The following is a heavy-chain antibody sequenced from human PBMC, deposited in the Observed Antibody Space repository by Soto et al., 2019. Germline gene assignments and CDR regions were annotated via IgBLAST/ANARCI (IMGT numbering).Heavy chain of an antibody. CDR3: ARGRARDYYDSSGYYYFDY. CDR1: GGSVSSGSYY. Sequence: SETLSLTCTVSGGSVSSGSYYWSWIRQPPGKGLEWIGYIYYSGSTNYNPSLKSRVTISVDTSKNQFSLKLSSVTAADTAVYYCARGRARDYYDSSGYYYFDYWGQGTLVTVSS. CDR2: IYYSGST. D-gene: IGHD3-22*01. V-gene: IGHV4-61*01. J-gene: IGHJ4*02.